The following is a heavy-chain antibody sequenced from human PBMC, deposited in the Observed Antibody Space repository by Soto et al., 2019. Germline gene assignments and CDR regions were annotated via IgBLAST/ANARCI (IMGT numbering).Heavy chain of an antibody. CDR1: GYSFTSYA. Sequence: QVQLVQSGAEVKKPGASVKVSCKASGYSFTSYAMHWVRQAPGQRLEWMGWINAGNGNTKYSQKFQGRVTITRDTSASTAYMELSSLRPADTAVYYCARVYCSSTSCYYYYGMDVWGQGTTVTVSS. J-gene: IGHJ6*02. CDR3: ARVYCSSTSCYYYYGMDV. CDR2: INAGNGNT. D-gene: IGHD2-2*01. V-gene: IGHV1-3*01.